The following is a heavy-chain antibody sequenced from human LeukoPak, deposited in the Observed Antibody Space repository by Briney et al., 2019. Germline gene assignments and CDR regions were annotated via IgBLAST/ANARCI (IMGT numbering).Heavy chain of an antibody. CDR1: GFTFSSYS. J-gene: IGHJ3*02. V-gene: IGHV3-23*01. CDR2: ISGSGGST. Sequence: PGGSLRLSCAASGFTFSSYSMNWVRQAPGKGLEWVSAISGSGGSTYYADSVKGRFTISRDNSKNTLYLQMNSLRAEDTAVYYCAKDSSWNLVVAFDIWGQGTMVTVSS. CDR3: AKDSSWNLVVAFDI. D-gene: IGHD2-21*01.